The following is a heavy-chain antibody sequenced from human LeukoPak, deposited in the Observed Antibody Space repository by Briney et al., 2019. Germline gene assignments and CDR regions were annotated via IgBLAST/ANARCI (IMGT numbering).Heavy chain of an antibody. Sequence: WETLSLTCTVSGGSISSSSVYWGRIPQPPGKGLVWIVSIYYSESTYYNPLLKSRVTISVDTSKNPFSLKLSSVTAADTAVYYCARDHYDFRSGYSLDHWGQGPLVTVSS. CDR3: ARDHYDFRSGYSLDH. J-gene: IGHJ4*02. D-gene: IGHD3-3*01. CDR2: IYYSEST. V-gene: IGHV4-39*07. CDR1: GGSISSSSVY.